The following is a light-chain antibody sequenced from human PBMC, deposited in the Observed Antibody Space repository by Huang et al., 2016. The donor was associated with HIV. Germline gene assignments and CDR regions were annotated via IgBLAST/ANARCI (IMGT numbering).Light chain of an antibody. V-gene: IGKV1-5*03. CDR3: QQYDRYSWT. CDR1: QSISSW. J-gene: IGKJ1*01. Sequence: DIQMTQSPSTLSASIGDRVTITCRASQSISSWLAWYQQRPGNAPKRLIYKASNLEGGVPSRFSGSGSGTEFTLTSSGLQPDDFATYYCQQYDRYSWTFGQGAKVEIK. CDR2: KAS.